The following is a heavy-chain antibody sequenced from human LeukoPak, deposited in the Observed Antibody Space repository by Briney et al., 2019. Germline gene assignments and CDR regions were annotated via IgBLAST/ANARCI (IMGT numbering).Heavy chain of an antibody. CDR2: INPNSGGT. J-gene: IGHJ4*02. Sequence: ASVKVSCKASGYTFTGYYLHWVRQAPGHGLEWMGRINPNSGGTNFAQKFQGRVTMTRDTSISTAYMELSSLRSDDTAVYYCARGQYDSSGPTGYYFDYWGQGTLVTVSS. CDR3: ARGQYDSSGPTGYYFDY. V-gene: IGHV1-2*06. D-gene: IGHD3-22*01. CDR1: GYTFTGYY.